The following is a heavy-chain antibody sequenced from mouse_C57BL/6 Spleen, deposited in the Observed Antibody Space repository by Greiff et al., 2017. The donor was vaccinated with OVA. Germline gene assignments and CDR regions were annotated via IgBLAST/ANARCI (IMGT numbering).Heavy chain of an antibody. CDR3: ARSYYSNARGAMDY. J-gene: IGHJ4*01. V-gene: IGHV1-69*01. Sequence: QVQLQQPGAELVMPGASVKLSCKASGYTFTSYWMHWVKQRPGQGLEWIGEIDPSDSYTNYNQKFKGKSTLTVDKSSSTAYVQLSSLTSEDSAVYYCARSYYSNARGAMDYWGQGTSVTVSS. CDR2: IDPSDSYT. CDR1: GYTFTSYW. D-gene: IGHD2-5*01.